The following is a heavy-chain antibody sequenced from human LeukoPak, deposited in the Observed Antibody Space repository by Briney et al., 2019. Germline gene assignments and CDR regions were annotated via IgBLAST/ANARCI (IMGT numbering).Heavy chain of an antibody. CDR1: GFTVISNY. CDR3: ASSEGDDFWGGP. Sequence: GGSLRLSCAASGFTVISNYMSWVRQAPGKGLEWVSVIYSGGSTYYADSVKGRFTISRDNSKTTLYLQMNSLRPEDTAVYYCASSEGDDFWGGPWGQGTLVTVSS. CDR2: IYSGGST. D-gene: IGHD3-3*01. V-gene: IGHV3-53*05. J-gene: IGHJ5*02.